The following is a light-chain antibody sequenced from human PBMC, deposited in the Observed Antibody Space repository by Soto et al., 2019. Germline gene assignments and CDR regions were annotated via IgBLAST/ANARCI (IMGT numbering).Light chain of an antibody. CDR2: DVS. Sequence: QSALTQPASVSGSRGQSITISCTGTINDVSSYNYVSWYQQHPGKAPKLMIYDVSNRPSGVSNRFSGSKSGNTASLTISGLQAEDEADYYCSSYTSSTTVVFGGGTKVTVL. CDR1: INDVSSYNY. CDR3: SSYTSSTTVV. V-gene: IGLV2-14*01. J-gene: IGLJ2*01.